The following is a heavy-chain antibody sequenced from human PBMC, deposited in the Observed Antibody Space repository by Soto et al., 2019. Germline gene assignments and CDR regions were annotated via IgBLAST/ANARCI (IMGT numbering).Heavy chain of an antibody. Sequence: SETLSLTCTVSGGSVSNDNCYWSWIRHPPGKRRQCIGYFRSSWINNDNPSHKRRVTISVATSRNQCSRRLSSVTDADTAVYYSAGGLTMGPLQSHFDHWGQGTLVTVSS. J-gene: IGHJ5*02. V-gene: IGHV4-61*01. CDR3: AGGLTMGPLQSHFDH. CDR1: GGSVSNDNCY. CDR2: FRSSWIN. D-gene: IGHD3-10*01.